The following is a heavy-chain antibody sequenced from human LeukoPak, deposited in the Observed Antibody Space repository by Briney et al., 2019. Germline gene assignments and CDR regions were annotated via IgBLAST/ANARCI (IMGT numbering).Heavy chain of an antibody. CDR2: IYTSGST. D-gene: IGHD3-10*01. Sequence: PSETLSLTCTVSGGSISSGSYYWSWIRQPAGKGLEWIGRIYTSGSTNYNPSLKSRVTISVDTSKNQFSLKLSSVTAADTAVYYCARITVDYYYYMDVWGKGTTVTVSS. CDR1: GGSISSGSYY. J-gene: IGHJ6*03. V-gene: IGHV4-61*02. CDR3: ARITVDYYYYMDV.